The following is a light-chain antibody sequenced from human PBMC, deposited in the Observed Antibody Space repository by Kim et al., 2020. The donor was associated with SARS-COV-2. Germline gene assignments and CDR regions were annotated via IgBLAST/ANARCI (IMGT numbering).Light chain of an antibody. CDR1: SSNIGNNY. J-gene: IGLJ3*02. CDR3: AAWDDSLRV. Sequence: ELTQPPSASGTPGQRVTISCSGNSSNIGNNYVYWYQQFPGTAPKLLIYRNDQRPSGVPVRFSGSKSGTSASLAISGLRSEDEADYYCAAWDDSLRVFGGGTKVTVL. V-gene: IGLV1-47*01. CDR2: RND.